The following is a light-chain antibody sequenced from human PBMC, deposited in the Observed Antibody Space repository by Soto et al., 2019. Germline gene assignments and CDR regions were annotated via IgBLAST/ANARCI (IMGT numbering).Light chain of an antibody. CDR1: QSVSTN. V-gene: IGKV3-15*01. CDR2: DAS. CDR3: QQYNNWPRGT. Sequence: EVVMTQSPATLSVSPGERATLSCRASQSVSTNLAWYQQKPGQSPRLLIYDASTRATGIADRFSGSGFGTDCTLTISNLQSDDFAIYYCQQYNNWPRGTFGQGTKVEIK. J-gene: IGKJ1*01.